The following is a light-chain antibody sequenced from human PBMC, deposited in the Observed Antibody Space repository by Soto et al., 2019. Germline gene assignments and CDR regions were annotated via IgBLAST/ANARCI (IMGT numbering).Light chain of an antibody. CDR1: SSNIGSNY. J-gene: IGLJ1*01. CDR3: AAWDDSLSGSWV. CDR2: RNN. V-gene: IGLV1-47*03. Sequence: QSVLTQPPSASGTPGQRVTISCSGSSSNIGSNYVYWYQQLPGTAPKLLIYRNNQRPSGVPDRFSGSKSGTSASLAISGLWSEDEADYYCAAWDDSLSGSWVFGTGTKVTVL.